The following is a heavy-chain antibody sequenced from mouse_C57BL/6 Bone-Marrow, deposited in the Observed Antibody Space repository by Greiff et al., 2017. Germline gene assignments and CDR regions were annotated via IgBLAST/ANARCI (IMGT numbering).Heavy chain of an antibody. CDR1: GYTFTSYW. J-gene: IGHJ2*01. D-gene: IGHD3-2*02. Sequence: QVQLQQPGAELVRPGSSVKLSCKASGYTFTSYWMDWVKQRPGQGLEWIGNIYPSDSETHYNQKFKDKATLTGDKSSSTAYMQLSSLTSEDSAVYYWASGELRPYYFDYWGQGTTLTVSA. CDR2: IYPSDSET. V-gene: IGHV1-61*01. CDR3: ASGELRPYYFDY.